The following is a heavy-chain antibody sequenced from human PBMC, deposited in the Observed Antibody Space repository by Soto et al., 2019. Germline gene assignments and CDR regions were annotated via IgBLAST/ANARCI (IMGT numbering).Heavy chain of an antibody. CDR2: IIPIFGTA. V-gene: IGHV1-69*13. CDR1: GRTFSSYA. Sequence: GASVKVSCKASGRTFSSYAISWVRQAPGQGLEWMGGIIPIFGTANYAQKFQGRVTITADESTSTAYMELSSLRSEDTAVYYCARYPQGYGAARARYYYYGMDVWGQGTTVTVSS. D-gene: IGHD6-6*01. J-gene: IGHJ6*02. CDR3: ARYPQGYGAARARYYYYGMDV.